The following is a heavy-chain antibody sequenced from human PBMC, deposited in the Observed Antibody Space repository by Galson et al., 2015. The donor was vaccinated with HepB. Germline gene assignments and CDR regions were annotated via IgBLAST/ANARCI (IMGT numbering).Heavy chain of an antibody. Sequence: SLRLSCAVSGFFFSSYGMHWVRQAPGKGLEWVAFVSYDETDHYYGDSVKGRFVISRDNSKDTLYLQMDSLRVDDTAVYYCVKDLASSAHYLDSWGQGTLVIVSS. D-gene: IGHD2-2*01. CDR1: GFFFSSYG. CDR3: VKDLASSAHYLDS. V-gene: IGHV3-30*18. J-gene: IGHJ4*02. CDR2: VSYDETDH.